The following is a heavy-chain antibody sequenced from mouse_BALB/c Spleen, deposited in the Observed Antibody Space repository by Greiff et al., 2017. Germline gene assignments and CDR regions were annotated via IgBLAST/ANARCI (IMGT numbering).Heavy chain of an antibody. CDR2: IWAGGST. CDR1: GFSLTSYG. D-gene: IGHD1-1*01. V-gene: IGHV2-9*02. CDR3: ARSGVYYGSGGDYFDY. Sequence: VQRVESGPGLVAPSQSLSITCTVSGFSLTSYGVHWVRQPPGKGLEWLGVIWAGGSTNYNSALMSRLSISKDNSKSQVFLKMNSLQTDDTAMYYCARSGVYYGSGGDYFDYWGQGTTLTVSS. J-gene: IGHJ2*01.